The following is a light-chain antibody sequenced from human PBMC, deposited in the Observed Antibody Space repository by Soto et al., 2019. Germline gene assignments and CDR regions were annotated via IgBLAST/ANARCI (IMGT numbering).Light chain of an antibody. Sequence: EIVMTQSPGTLSLSPGETATLSCRASQSVDSNYLAWYKQKPGQAPRLLVYGKSTRATDIPARLSGIGSGTEFTLTISSLQSEDFGIYYCQQHSKWPITFGQGARLEIK. CDR2: GKS. V-gene: IGKV3-15*01. CDR3: QQHSKWPIT. CDR1: QSVDSN. J-gene: IGKJ5*01.